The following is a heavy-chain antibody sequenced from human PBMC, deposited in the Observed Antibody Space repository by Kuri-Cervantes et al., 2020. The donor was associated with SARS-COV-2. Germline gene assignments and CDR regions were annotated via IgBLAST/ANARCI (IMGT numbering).Heavy chain of an antibody. CDR3: AKDRVGVQDF. CDR2: ISHDGKNK. V-gene: IGHV3-30*18. Sequence: SLKTSGAASGFNVSSTDMHWVRQAPGRGLEWVAVISHDGKNKKCIASGKCRFTISRDNAQNTLYLHMKSLRSEDTAMYYCAKDRVGVQDFWGQGTLVTVSS. CDR1: GFNVSSTD. J-gene: IGHJ4*02. D-gene: IGHD2-21*01.